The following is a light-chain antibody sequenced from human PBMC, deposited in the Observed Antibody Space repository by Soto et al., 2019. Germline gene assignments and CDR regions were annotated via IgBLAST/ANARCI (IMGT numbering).Light chain of an antibody. J-gene: IGLJ2*01. Sequence: QSALTQPASVSGSPGQSITISCTGTSSDVGAYNYVSWYQQHPGKAPKLMIYDVTNRPSGVSSRFSGSKSGNTASLTISGLQAEDEADYYCSSYTRSTTLVVFGGGTQLT. CDR2: DVT. CDR1: SSDVGAYNY. V-gene: IGLV2-14*01. CDR3: SSYTRSTTLVV.